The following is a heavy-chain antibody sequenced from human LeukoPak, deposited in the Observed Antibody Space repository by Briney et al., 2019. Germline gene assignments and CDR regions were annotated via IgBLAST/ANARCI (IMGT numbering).Heavy chain of an antibody. D-gene: IGHD2-8*01. CDR3: AKDMHISMVYAIWFDP. CDR1: GFTFSRYW. Sequence: GGSLRLSCAASGFTFSRYWMHWVRQAPGEGLVWVSRIDPDDSGSSYADSVKGRFTISRDNAKNTLWLQMNSLRADDTAVYYCAKDMHISMVYAIWFDPWGQGTLVTVSS. V-gene: IGHV3-74*01. CDR2: IDPDDSGS. J-gene: IGHJ5*02.